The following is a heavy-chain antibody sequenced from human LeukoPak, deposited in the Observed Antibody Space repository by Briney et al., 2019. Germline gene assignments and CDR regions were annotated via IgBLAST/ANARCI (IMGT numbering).Heavy chain of an antibody. V-gene: IGHV3-23*01. CDR1: GFTFSSYA. CDR2: ISSSGGTT. CDR3: AKSPRGSRIDY. J-gene: IGHJ4*02. D-gene: IGHD3-10*01. Sequence: GGSLRLSCAASGFTFSSYAMTWVRQAPGKGLEWVSTISSSGGTTYYADSVKGRFTNSRDNSKNTLYLQMNSLRAEDTALYYCAKSPRGSRIDYWGQGTLVTVSS.